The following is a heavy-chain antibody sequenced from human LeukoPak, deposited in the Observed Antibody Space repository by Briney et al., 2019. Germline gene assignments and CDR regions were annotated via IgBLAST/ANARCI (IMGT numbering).Heavy chain of an antibody. Sequence: PSETLSLTCAVYGGSFSGYYWSWIRQPPGKGPEWIGEINHSGSTNYNPSLKSRVTISVDTSKNQFSLKLSSVAAADTAVYYCARGLGYCSGGSCSNWGQGTLVTVSS. V-gene: IGHV4-34*01. CDR3: ARGLGYCSGGSCSN. J-gene: IGHJ4*02. CDR2: INHSGST. CDR1: GGSFSGYY. D-gene: IGHD2-15*01.